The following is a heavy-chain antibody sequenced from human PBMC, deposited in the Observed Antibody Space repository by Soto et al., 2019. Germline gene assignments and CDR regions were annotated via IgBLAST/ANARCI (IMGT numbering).Heavy chain of an antibody. J-gene: IGHJ4*02. CDR3: AKPHPAHSSGYLNSDY. CDR2: ISGSGVST. Sequence: EVQLLESGGGLVQPGGSLRLSCAASGFTFSSYAMSWVRQAPGKGLEWVSAISGSGVSTYYADSVKGRFTISRDNSKNTLYLQMNSLRAEDTAVYYCAKPHPAHSSGYLNSDYWGQGTLVTVSS. V-gene: IGHV3-23*01. CDR1: GFTFSSYA. D-gene: IGHD3-22*01.